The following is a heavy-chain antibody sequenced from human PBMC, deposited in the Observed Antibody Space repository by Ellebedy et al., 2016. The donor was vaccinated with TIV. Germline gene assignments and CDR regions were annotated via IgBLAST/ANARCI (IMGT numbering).Heavy chain of an antibody. D-gene: IGHD6-13*01. CDR3: ARGQSKLVMYYFDY. CDR1: GGSVSSGSYY. V-gene: IGHV4-61*01. Sequence: SETLSLTXTVSGGSVSSGSYYWSWIRQPPGKGLEWIGCTFYNGNTNYNPSLKSRVTISVDTSRNQFSLKLSSVTAADTAVYYCARGQSKLVMYYFDYWGQGTLVTISS. CDR2: TFYNGNT. J-gene: IGHJ4*02.